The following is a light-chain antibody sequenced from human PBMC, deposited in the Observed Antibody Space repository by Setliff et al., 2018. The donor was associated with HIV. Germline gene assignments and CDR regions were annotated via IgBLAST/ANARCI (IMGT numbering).Light chain of an antibody. CDR2: EVS. CDR3: SSYAGSNKSV. CDR1: SSDVGNFNY. J-gene: IGLJ1*01. Sequence: QSALTQPPSASGSPGQSVTISCTGTSSDVGNFNYASWYQQHPGKAPKLMIYEVSKRPSGVPDRFSGSKSGNTASLTVSGLQPEDDADYYCSSYAGSNKSVFGTGTKVTVL. V-gene: IGLV2-8*01.